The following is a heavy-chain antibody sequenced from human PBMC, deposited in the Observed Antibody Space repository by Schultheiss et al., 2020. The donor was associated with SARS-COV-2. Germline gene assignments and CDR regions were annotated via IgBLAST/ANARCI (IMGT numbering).Heavy chain of an antibody. D-gene: IGHD6-6*01. CDR2: INHSGST. V-gene: IGHV4-38-2*02. Sequence: SQTLSLTCTVSGYSISSGYYWGWIRQPPGKGLEWIGEINHSGSTNYNPSLKSRVTISVDTSKNQFSLKLSSVTAADTAVYYCARAGYSSSNWFDPWGQGTLVTVSS. CDR1: GYSISSGYY. J-gene: IGHJ5*02. CDR3: ARAGYSSSNWFDP.